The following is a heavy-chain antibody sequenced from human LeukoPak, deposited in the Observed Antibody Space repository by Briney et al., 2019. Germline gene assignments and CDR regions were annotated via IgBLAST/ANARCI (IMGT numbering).Heavy chain of an antibody. CDR2: ISGGGGST. J-gene: IGHJ4*02. V-gene: IGHV3-23*01. D-gene: IGHD3-16*02. CDR1: GFTFSSYA. CDR3: AKDYVWGSYRYGFDY. Sequence: GGSLRLSCAASGFTFSSYAMSWVRQAPGKGLEWVSAISGGGGSTYYADSVKGRFTISRDNSKNTLYLQMNSLRAEDTAVYYCAKDYVWGSYRYGFDYWGQGTLVTVSS.